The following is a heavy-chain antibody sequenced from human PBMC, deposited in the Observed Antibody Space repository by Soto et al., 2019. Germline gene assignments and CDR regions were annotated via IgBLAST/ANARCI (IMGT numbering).Heavy chain of an antibody. V-gene: IGHV3-21*01. CDR3: ARDKRDYDILTGYYRDYYYGMDV. D-gene: IGHD3-9*01. CDR2: ISSSSSYI. CDR1: GFTFSSYS. Sequence: GGSLRLSCAASGFTFSSYSMNWVRQAPGKGLEWVSSISSSSSYIYYADSVKGQFTISRDNAKNSLYLQMNSLRAEDTAVYYCARDKRDYDILTGYYRDYYYGMDVWGQGTTVTVSS. J-gene: IGHJ6*02.